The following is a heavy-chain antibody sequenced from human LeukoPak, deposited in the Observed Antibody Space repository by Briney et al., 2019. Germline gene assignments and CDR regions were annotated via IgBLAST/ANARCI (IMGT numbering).Heavy chain of an antibody. D-gene: IGHD3-22*01. CDR2: IYYSGST. V-gene: IGHV4-59*01. Sequence: PSETLSLTCTVSGASISSYYWSWIRQPPGKGLEWIGYIYYSGSTNYNPSLKSRVTISVDTSKNQFSLRLSFVTAADTAVYYCARHRYYYDSSGYYYQSWGQGTLVTVSS. J-gene: IGHJ5*02. CDR1: GASISSYY. CDR3: ARHRYYYDSSGYYYQS.